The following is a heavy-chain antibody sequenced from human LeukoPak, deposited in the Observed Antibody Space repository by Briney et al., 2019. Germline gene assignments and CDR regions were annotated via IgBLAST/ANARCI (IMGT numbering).Heavy chain of an antibody. CDR1: GYTFISYD. CDR2: MNPNSGNT. CDR3: QRGNLDGDAAAVPSAMGPARYYYMDV. Sequence: ASVKVSCKASGYTFISYDINWVRQATGQGLEWMGGMNPNSGNTGYAQKFQGRVTITRNTSISTAYMEVSSLRSADTAVYYCQRGNLDGDAAAVPSAMGPARYYYMDVWGKGTKVTVSS. D-gene: IGHD2-2*01. J-gene: IGHJ6*03. V-gene: IGHV1-8*03.